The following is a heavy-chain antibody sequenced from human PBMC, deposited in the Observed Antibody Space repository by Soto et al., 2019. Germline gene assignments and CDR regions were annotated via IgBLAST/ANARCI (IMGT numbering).Heavy chain of an antibody. Sequence: QVYLVQSGAEVKKPGSSVKISCKASGGIFSSTPINWLHQAAGQGLEGMGGIIPLFGTANNAEKFQGRVTITADKSTKTEYMELTSLRSEDTAVYYCASKAACGGDCYAFDSWGQGTLVTVSS. V-gene: IGHV1-69*06. CDR3: ASKAACGGDCYAFDS. J-gene: IGHJ4*02. CDR2: IIPLFGTA. D-gene: IGHD2-21*02. CDR1: GGIFSSTP.